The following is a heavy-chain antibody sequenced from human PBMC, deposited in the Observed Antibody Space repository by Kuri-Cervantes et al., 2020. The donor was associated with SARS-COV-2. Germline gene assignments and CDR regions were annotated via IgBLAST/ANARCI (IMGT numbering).Heavy chain of an antibody. CDR3: ARSQRKVATTPFDY. Sequence: CTVSGGSISSYYWGWIRQPPGKGLEWIGSIYYSGSTYYNPSLKSRVTISVDTSKNQFSLKLSSVTAADTAVYYCARSQRKVATTPFDYWGQGTLVTVSS. J-gene: IGHJ4*02. V-gene: IGHV4-39*07. CDR1: GGSISSYY. CDR2: IYYSGST. D-gene: IGHD5-24*01.